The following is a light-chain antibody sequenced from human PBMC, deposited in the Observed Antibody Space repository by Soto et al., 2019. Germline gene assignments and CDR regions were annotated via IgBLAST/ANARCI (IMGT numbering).Light chain of an antibody. Sequence: EIVLTQSPGTLSLSPGERATLSCRASESVSRFLAWYQQRPGQAPRLLIYDTSKRATDTPARFSGSGSGTDYTLTISSLEPEDLAVYYCQQGSNWSITFGQGTRVEIK. CDR3: QQGSNWSIT. CDR1: ESVSRF. J-gene: IGKJ5*01. V-gene: IGKV3-11*01. CDR2: DTS.